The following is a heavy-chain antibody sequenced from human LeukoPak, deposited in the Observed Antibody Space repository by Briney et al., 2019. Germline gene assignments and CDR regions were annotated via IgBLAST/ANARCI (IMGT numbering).Heavy chain of an antibody. J-gene: IGHJ3*02. CDR1: GFTFRSSV. D-gene: IGHD3-3*02. CDR3: AKKSFSTGAFDI. V-gene: IGHV3-23*01. Sequence: GGSLRLSCAASGFTFRSSVMSWFRQAPGRGLEWVSSVGGSDDTANYADSVTGRFTISRDNSKTSVYLQMSNLGAEDTAIYYCAKKSFSTGAFDIWGQGTMVTVSS. CDR2: VGGSDDTA.